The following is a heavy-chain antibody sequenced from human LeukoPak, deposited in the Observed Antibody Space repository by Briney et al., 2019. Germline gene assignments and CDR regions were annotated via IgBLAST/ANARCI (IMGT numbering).Heavy chain of an antibody. CDR3: ARDALDSSGWYSGYFDY. V-gene: IGHV1-2*02. J-gene: IGHJ4*02. Sequence: GASVKVSCKASGYTFTGYYMHWVRQAPGQGLEWMGWINPNSGGTNNAQKFQGRVTMTRDTSISTAYMELSRLRSHDTAVYYCARDALDSSGWYSGYFDYWGQGTLVTVSS. D-gene: IGHD6-19*01. CDR1: GYTFTGYY. CDR2: INPNSGGT.